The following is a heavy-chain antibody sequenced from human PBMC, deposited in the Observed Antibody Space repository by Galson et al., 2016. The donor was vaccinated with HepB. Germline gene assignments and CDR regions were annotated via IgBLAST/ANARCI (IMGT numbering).Heavy chain of an antibody. CDR1: GISIRPNY. CDR3: ARGLGHFYDSATYERNWFDP. V-gene: IGHV4-59*01. D-gene: IGHD3-22*01. J-gene: IGHJ5*02. Sequence: ETLSLTCSVSGISIRPNYWSWIRHLPGKGLEWIGYIYHSGRTNYNPSLKSRVTMSVDRSKSQFSLKLTSVTPADTAVYFCARGLGHFYDSATYERNWFDPGGQGILVRVSS. CDR2: IYHSGRT.